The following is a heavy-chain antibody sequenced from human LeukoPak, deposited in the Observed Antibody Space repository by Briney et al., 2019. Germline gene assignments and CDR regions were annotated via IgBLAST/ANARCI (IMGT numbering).Heavy chain of an antibody. D-gene: IGHD6-19*01. Sequence: GGSLRLSCVASGFKFSDHGMDWVRQAPGKGLEGVAVIAAEGGVKQCADSVKGRFTLSRDNSKNTLFVQMDSLSVGDTAVYYCAREATWGQWYFDHWGQGTPVTVSS. CDR3: AREATWGQWYFDH. J-gene: IGHJ4*02. CDR1: GFKFSDHG. CDR2: IAAEGGVK. V-gene: IGHV3-30*03.